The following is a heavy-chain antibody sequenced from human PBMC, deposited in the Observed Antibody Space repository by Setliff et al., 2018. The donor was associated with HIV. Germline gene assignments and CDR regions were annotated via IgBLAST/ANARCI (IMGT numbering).Heavy chain of an antibody. D-gene: IGHD1-26*01. J-gene: IGHJ4*02. CDR3: ARFGVGLGSFDY. CDR1: GGTFSSYA. Sequence: SVKVSCKASGGTFSSYAISWVRQAPGQGLEWMGGIIPILGIANYAQKFQGRVTITTDESTSTAYMELSSLRSEDTAVYYCARFGVGLGSFDYWGQGTRVTVSS. V-gene: IGHV1-69*10. CDR2: IIPILGIA.